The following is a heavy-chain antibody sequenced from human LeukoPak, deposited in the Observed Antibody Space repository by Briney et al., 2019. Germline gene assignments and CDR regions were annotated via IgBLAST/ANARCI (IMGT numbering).Heavy chain of an antibody. CDR2: ISSSSSYI. CDR1: GFTFSSYS. Sequence: GGSLRLSCAASGFTFSSYSMNWVRQAPGKGLEWVSSISSSSSYIYYADSVKGRFITSRDNAKNSLYLQMNSLRAEDRGVYYCARDARIAVAGTSPESSDYWGQGTLVTVSS. D-gene: IGHD6-19*01. J-gene: IGHJ4*02. CDR3: ARDARIAVAGTSPESSDY. V-gene: IGHV3-21*01.